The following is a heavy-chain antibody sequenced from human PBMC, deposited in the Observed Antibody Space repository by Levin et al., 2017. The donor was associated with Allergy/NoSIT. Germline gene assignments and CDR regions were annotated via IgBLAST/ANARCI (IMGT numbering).Heavy chain of an antibody. CDR3: TRGGTFY. V-gene: IGHV1-2*02. CDR2: INSNSGDT. D-gene: IGHD2-15*01. CDR1: GYTFNLFY. Sequence: ASVKVSCKTSGYTFNLFYIHWVRQAPGQGLEWVGWINSNSGDTNYSQKFEGRVTMTRDMSNTTVYKELRSLQSDDTAVYYCTRGGTFYWGQGTLVTVS. J-gene: IGHJ4*02.